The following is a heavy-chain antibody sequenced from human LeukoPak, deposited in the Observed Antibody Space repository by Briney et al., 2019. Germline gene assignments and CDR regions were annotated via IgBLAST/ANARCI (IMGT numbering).Heavy chain of an antibody. V-gene: IGHV1-69*05. J-gene: IGHJ4*02. Sequence: SVKVSFKASGGTFSSYAISWVRQAPGQGLEWMGRIIPIFGTANHAQKFQGRVTITTDESTSTAYMELSSLRSEDTAVYYCARDAGLYCGGDCFVVPGDDYWGQGTLVTVSS. D-gene: IGHD2-21*02. CDR3: ARDAGLYCGGDCFVVPGDDY. CDR1: GGTFSSYA. CDR2: IIPIFGTA.